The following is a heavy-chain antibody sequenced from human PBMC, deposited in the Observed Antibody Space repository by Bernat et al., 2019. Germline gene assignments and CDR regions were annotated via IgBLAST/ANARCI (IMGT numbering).Heavy chain of an antibody. D-gene: IGHD1-26*01. CDR1: GGSFSGYY. V-gene: IGHV4-34*01. Sequence: QVQLQQWGAGLLKPSETLSLTCAVYGGSFSGYYWSWIRQPPGKGLEWIGEINHSGSTNYNPSLKSRVTISVDTSKNQFSLKLSSVTAADTAVYYCGRLSGGDPHAVDYWGQGTLVTVSS. CDR3: GRLSGGDPHAVDY. J-gene: IGHJ4*02. CDR2: INHSGST.